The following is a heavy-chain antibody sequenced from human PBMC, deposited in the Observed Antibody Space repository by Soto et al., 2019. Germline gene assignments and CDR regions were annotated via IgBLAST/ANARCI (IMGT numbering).Heavy chain of an antibody. Sequence: QVQLVESGGGVVQPGRSLRLSCVASGFTFSSYGMHWVRQAPGKGLEWVAIISYDGSNTYYADSVKGRFNISRDNSKNTLYLQMNSRRAEDTSVYYCAKEGGLSGSYYISSSYYFDYWGQGTLVTVSS. CDR2: ISYDGSNT. CDR3: AKEGGLSGSYYISSSYYFDY. J-gene: IGHJ4*02. CDR1: GFTFSSYG. V-gene: IGHV3-30*18. D-gene: IGHD1-26*01.